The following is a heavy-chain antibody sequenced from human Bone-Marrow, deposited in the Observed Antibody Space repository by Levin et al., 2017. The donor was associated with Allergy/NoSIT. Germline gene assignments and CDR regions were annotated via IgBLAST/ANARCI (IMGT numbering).Heavy chain of an antibody. Sequence: ASVKVSCKASGYTFINAVISWVRQAPGQGLEWMGWISPYNGNTNYAQKVQGRVTMTTDTSATTPYLSLTSLTSDDTAVYYCARDHGGNYIRLDYWGQGTLVTVSS. J-gene: IGHJ4*02. CDR2: ISPYNGNT. D-gene: IGHD4-23*01. CDR1: GYTFINAV. V-gene: IGHV1-18*01. CDR3: ARDHGGNYIRLDY.